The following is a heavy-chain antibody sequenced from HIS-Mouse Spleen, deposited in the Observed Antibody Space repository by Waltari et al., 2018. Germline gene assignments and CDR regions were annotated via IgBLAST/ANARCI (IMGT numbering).Heavy chain of an antibody. D-gene: IGHD3-3*01. CDR3: ARSPYYDFWSGYSDNWFDP. J-gene: IGHJ5*02. V-gene: IGHV4-31*03. CDR2: IYYSGST. Sequence: QVQLQESGPGLVKPSQTLSLTCTFPGCSISSGGYYWSLIRQHPGKGLEWIGYIYYSGSTYYNPSLKSRVTISVDTSKNQFSLKLSSVTAADTAVYYCARSPYYDFWSGYSDNWFDPWGQGTLVTVSS. CDR1: GCSISSGGYY.